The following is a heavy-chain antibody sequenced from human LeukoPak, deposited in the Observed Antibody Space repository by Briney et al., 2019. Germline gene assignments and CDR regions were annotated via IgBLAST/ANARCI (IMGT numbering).Heavy chain of an antibody. J-gene: IGHJ4*02. Sequence: SVKVSCKASGGTFSSHAISWVRQAPGQGLEWMGGINPIFHTPTYAKKFQGRLTITKDESMSTASMDLSSLISDDTAVYCARGRTTGEFDYWGQGTLVTVSS. CDR2: INPIFHTP. V-gene: IGHV1-69*05. D-gene: IGHD4-11*01. CDR1: GGTFSSHA. CDR3: ARGRTTGEFDY.